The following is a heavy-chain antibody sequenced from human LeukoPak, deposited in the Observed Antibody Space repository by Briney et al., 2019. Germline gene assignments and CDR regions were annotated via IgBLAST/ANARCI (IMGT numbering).Heavy chain of an antibody. CDR1: GFTFSSYS. V-gene: IGHV3-21*01. D-gene: IGHD3-22*01. J-gene: IGHJ4*02. CDR2: ISSSSSYI. CDR3: ARASYYYDSSVPKGGNFDY. Sequence: GGSLRLSCAASGFTFSSYSMNWVRQAPGKGLEWVSSISSSSSYIYYADSVKGRFTIFRDKAKNSLFLQMGSLSAEDTAVYYCARASYYYDSSVPKGGNFDYWGQGTLVTVSS.